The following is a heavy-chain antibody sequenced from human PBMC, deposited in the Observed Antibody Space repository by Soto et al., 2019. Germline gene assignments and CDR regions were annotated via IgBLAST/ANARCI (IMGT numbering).Heavy chain of an antibody. Sequence: LRLSCAASGFTFSSYWMSWVRQAPGKGLEWVANIKQDGSEKYYVDSVKGRFTISRDNAKNSLYLQMNSLRAEDTAVYYCARDRQVWFGELREDYFDYWGQGTLVTVSS. CDR1: GFTFSSYW. CDR2: IKQDGSEK. D-gene: IGHD3-10*01. V-gene: IGHV3-7*01. CDR3: ARDRQVWFGELREDYFDY. J-gene: IGHJ4*02.